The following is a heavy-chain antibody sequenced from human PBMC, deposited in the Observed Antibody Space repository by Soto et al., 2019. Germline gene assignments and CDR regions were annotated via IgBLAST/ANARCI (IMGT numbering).Heavy chain of an antibody. J-gene: IGHJ6*02. V-gene: IGHV5-51*01. CDR2: IYPGDSDT. CDR3: ARLLMQDTAMVTYYYGMDV. Sequence: PGESLKISCKGSGYSFTSYWIGWVRQMPGKGLEWMGIIYPGDSDTRYSPSFQGQVTISADKSISTAYLQWSSLKASDTAMYYCARLLMQDTAMVTYYYGMDVWGQGTTVTVSS. D-gene: IGHD5-18*01. CDR1: GYSFTSYW.